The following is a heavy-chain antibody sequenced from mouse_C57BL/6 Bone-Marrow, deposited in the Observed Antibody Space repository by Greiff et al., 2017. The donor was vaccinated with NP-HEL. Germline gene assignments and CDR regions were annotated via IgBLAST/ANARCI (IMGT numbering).Heavy chain of an antibody. J-gene: IGHJ4*01. Sequence: QVQLQPPGAELVKPGASVTLSCKASGYTFTIYWMHCVKQRPGQVLSWLGMLHPNSVSTTSNEKFKSKATLTVDNSCSTSYMQLSSLTSEDSAVYDWARSVLITTVVADAMDYWGQGTSVTVSS. CDR1: GYTFTIYW. CDR2: LHPNSVST. V-gene: IGHV1-64*01. CDR3: ARSVLITTVVADAMDY. D-gene: IGHD1-1*01.